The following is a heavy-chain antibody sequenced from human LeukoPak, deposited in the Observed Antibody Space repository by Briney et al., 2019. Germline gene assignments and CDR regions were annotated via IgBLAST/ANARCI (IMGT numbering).Heavy chain of an antibody. V-gene: IGHV1-18*01. D-gene: IGHD1-1*01. J-gene: IGHJ6*02. CDR3: ARDGTTGTTYYYYYGMDV. CDR2: ISAYNGNT. Sequence: GASVKVSCKASGYTFTSYGISWVRQAPGQGLEWMGWISAYNGNTSYAQKLQGRVTMTTDTSTSTAYMELRSLRSDDTAVYYCARDGTTGTTYYYYYGMDVWGQGTTVTVSS. CDR1: GYTFTSYG.